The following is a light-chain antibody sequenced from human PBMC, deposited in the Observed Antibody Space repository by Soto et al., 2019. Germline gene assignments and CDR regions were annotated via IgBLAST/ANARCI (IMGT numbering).Light chain of an antibody. J-gene: IGKJ1*01. CDR1: HYVYSN. CDR2: RAS. Sequence: EIVMTQSPATVSVSPGERATLSCTASHYVYSNVAWFQQRPGQATRLLIYRASTRATGTPARFSGSGSGTEFTLTITSLQSEDFALYYCQQYHNLWTFGQGTKVDIK. V-gene: IGKV3-15*01. CDR3: QQYHNLWT.